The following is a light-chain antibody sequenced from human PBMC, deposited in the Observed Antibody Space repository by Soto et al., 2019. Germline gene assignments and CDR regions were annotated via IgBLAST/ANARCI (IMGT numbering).Light chain of an antibody. Sequence: NFMLTQPHSVSGSPGKTVTISCTRSSGNIVSNYVLWYQQRPGSSPTTVIFEDDDRPSGVPDRFSASLDTSTNSASLTISGLKPEDEADYYCQSYDADILIFGGGTKLTVL. V-gene: IGLV6-57*01. J-gene: IGLJ2*01. CDR3: QSYDADILI. CDR1: SGNIVSNY. CDR2: EDD.